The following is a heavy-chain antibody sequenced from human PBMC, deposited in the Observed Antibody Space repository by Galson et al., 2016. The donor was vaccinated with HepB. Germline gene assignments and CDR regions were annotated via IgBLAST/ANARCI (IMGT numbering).Heavy chain of an antibody. CDR3: IRHLEWEKPDA. CDR1: GFTFSDSA. CDR2: IRTIRSNYET. V-gene: IGHV3-73*01. Sequence: SLRLSCAASGFTFSDSAVHWVRQSSGRGLEWVAYIRTIRSNYETSFAASLRGRFTISRDDSQSTAYLQMNSLTTDDTAVYYCIRHLEWEKPDARGQGTLVTVSS. D-gene: IGHD1-26*01. J-gene: IGHJ5*02.